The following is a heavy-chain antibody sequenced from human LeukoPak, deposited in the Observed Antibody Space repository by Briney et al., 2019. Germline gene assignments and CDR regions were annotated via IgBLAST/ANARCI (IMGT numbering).Heavy chain of an antibody. CDR1: GGSISSGGYY. D-gene: IGHD2-15*01. CDR3: ARGLYCSGGGCYWGDAFDI. V-gene: IGHV4-31*03. Sequence: SQTLSLTCTVSGGSISSGGYYWSWIRQHPGKGLEWIGYIYYSGSTYYNPSLKSRVTISVDTSKNQFSLKLSSVTAADSAVYYCARGLYCSGGGCYWGDAFDIWGQGTMVTVSS. J-gene: IGHJ3*02. CDR2: IYYSGST.